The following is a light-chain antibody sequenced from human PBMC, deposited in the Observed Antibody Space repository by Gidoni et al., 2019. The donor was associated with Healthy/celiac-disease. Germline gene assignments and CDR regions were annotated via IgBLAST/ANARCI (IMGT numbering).Light chain of an antibody. Sequence: DIQITQSPSTLSASVGDRVTITCRASQSISSWLAWYPQKPGKAPKLLIYKASSLESGVPSRFSGSGSGTEFTLTISSLQPDDFATYYCQQYNSYSSTFGQXTKVEIK. CDR1: QSISSW. CDR3: QQYNSYSST. J-gene: IGKJ1*01. V-gene: IGKV1-5*03. CDR2: KAS.